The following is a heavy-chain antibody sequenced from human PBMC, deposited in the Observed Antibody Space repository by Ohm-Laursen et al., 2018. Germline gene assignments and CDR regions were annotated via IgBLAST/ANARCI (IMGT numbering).Heavy chain of an antibody. CDR3: ARARITMVRGVSSTDY. Sequence: SVKVSCKASGGTFSSYAISWVRQAPGQGLEWMGWINPNSGGTNYAQKFQGRVTMTRDTSTGTVYMELSRLRSDDTAVYYCARARITMVRGVSSTDYWGQGTLVTVSS. J-gene: IGHJ4*02. V-gene: IGHV1-2*02. D-gene: IGHD3-10*01. CDR2: INPNSGGT. CDR1: GGTFSSYA.